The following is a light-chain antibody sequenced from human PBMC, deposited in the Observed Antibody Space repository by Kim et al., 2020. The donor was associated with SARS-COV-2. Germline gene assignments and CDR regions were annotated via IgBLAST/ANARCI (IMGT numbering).Light chain of an antibody. Sequence: VALGQAVRITCQGDSLRNYFASWYQQKPGQAPLLVIYGKDNRPSGIPDRFSGSGSGNTASLTITGAQAEDEADYYCHFGDSGGNRVFGGGTQLTVL. J-gene: IGLJ3*02. V-gene: IGLV3-19*01. CDR2: GKD. CDR1: SLRNYF. CDR3: HFGDSGGNRV.